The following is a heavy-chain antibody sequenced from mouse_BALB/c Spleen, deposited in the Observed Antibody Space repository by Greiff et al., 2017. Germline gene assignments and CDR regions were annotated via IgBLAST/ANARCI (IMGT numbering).Heavy chain of an antibody. D-gene: IGHD1-1*01. Sequence: VQLQQSGAELVKPEASVKLSCKASGYTFTSYDINWVRQRPEQGLEWIGWIFPGDGSTKYNEKFKGKATLTTDKSSSTAYMQLSRLTSEDSAVYFCAIITTVVDWYFDVWGAGTTVTVSS. V-gene: IGHV1S56*01. CDR3: AIITTVVDWYFDV. J-gene: IGHJ1*01. CDR2: IFPGDGST. CDR1: GYTFTSYD.